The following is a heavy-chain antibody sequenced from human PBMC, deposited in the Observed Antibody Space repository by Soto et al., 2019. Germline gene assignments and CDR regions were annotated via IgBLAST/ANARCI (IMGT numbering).Heavy chain of an antibody. CDR1: GYTLTDNY. J-gene: IGHJ4*02. CDR3: ARSLTTLTPLLDY. V-gene: IGHV1-2*02. D-gene: IGHD4-17*01. Sequence: QVQLVQSGAEVKRPGASVKVSCKASGYTLTDNYMHWVREAPGQGLEWMGWINPNGGTNYAQKFQGRVPMTRDTSISTAYMELGRLRSDDTAVYYCARSLTTLTPLLDYWGQGTLVTVSS. CDR2: INPNGGT.